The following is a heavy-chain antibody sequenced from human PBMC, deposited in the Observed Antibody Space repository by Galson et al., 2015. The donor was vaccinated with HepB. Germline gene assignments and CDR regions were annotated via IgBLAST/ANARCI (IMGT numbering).Heavy chain of an antibody. J-gene: IGHJ4*02. CDR2: IVVGSGNT. CDR3: AAAGWGQLQGGDDY. CDR1: GFTFTSSA. V-gene: IGHV1-58*01. D-gene: IGHD2-21*02. Sequence: SVKVSCKASGFTFTSSAVQWVRQARGQRLEWIGWIVVGSGNTNYAQKFQERVTITRDMSTSTAYMELSSLRSEDTAVYYCAAAGWGQLQGGDDYWGQGTLVTVSS.